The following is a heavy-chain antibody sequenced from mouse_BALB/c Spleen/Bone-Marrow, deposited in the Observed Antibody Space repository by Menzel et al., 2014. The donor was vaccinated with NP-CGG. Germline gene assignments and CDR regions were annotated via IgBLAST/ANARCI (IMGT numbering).Heavy chain of an antibody. CDR2: ISTYSGNT. CDR3: ARNFYGSSYFDY. D-gene: IGHD1-1*01. J-gene: IGHJ2*01. Sequence: QVQLQQSGPELVRPGVSVKLSCKGSGYTFTAYAMHWVKQSHANSLEWIGLISTYSGNTHYNQNFKGKATMTVDKSSSTAYMELARLTSEDSAIYYCARNFYGSSYFDYWGQGTTLTVSS. V-gene: IGHV1-67*01. CDR1: GYTFTAYA.